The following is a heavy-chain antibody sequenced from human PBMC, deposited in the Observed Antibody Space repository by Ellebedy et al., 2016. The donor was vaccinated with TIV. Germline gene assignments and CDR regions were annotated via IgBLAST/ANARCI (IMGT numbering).Heavy chain of an antibody. V-gene: IGHV4-59*01. CDR1: GASISNYF. D-gene: IGHD1-1*01. Sequence: MPGGSLRLSCTVSGASISNYFWSWIRQPPGQGLEWIGFVYHTGTTKYHPSLKSRVTMSVDTSKNHFSLKVTSVTAADTAVYYCAVAGGTANYYYGLDVWGQGTPVTVSS. J-gene: IGHJ6*02. CDR3: AVAGGTANYYYGLDV. CDR2: VYHTGTT.